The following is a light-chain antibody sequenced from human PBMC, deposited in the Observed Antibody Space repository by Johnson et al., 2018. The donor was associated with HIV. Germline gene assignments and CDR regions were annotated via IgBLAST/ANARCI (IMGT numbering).Light chain of an antibody. CDR3: GTWDSSLSAHV. J-gene: IGLJ1*01. V-gene: IGLV1-51*01. CDR2: DNN. Sequence: QSVLTQPPSVSAAPGQKDTISCSGSSSNIGNNDVSWYQQLPGTAPKLLIYDNNKRPSGIPDRFSGSKSGTSATLGITGLQTGDEAGYYCGTWDSSLSAHVFGTGTKVTVL. CDR1: SSNIGNND.